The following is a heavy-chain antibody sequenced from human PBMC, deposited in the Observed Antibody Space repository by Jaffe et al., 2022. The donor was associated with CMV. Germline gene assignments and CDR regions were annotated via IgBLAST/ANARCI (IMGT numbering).Heavy chain of an antibody. CDR1: GDSVSSNSAA. CDR2: TYYRSKWYN. D-gene: IGHD6-13*01. Sequence: QVQLQQSGPGLVKPSQTLSLTCAISGDSVSSNSAAWNWIRQSPSRGLEWLGRTYYRSKWYNDYAVSVKSRITINPDTSKNQFSLQLNSVTPEDTAVYYCAREYSSSWYSGNYYYYMDVWGKGTTVTVSS. J-gene: IGHJ6*03. CDR3: AREYSSSWYSGNYYYYMDV. V-gene: IGHV6-1*01.